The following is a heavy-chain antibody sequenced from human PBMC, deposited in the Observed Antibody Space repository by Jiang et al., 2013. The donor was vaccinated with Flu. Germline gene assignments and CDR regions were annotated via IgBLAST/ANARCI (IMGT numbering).Heavy chain of an antibody. CDR1: GGSIGSGDYF. J-gene: IGHJ2*01. V-gene: IGHV4-30-2*06. CDR2: IYRSGST. CDR3: ARARGLFDWYFDL. Sequence: GLVKPSQTLSLTCAVSGGSIGSGDYFWSWIRQSPGKGLEWVGYIYRSGSTYYNPSLKSRVTISIDRSQNQFSLRLTSVTAADTAIYYCARARGLFDWYFDLWGRGTLVAVSS.